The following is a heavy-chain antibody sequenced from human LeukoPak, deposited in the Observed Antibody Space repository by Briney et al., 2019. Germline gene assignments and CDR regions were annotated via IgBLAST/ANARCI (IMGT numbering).Heavy chain of an antibody. V-gene: IGHV4-30-2*01. J-gene: IGHJ4*02. CDR2: IYRSGST. D-gene: IGHD3-22*01. Sequence: PSQTLSLTCGVSGGSISSSTNSWSWIRQPPGKGLEWIGNIYRSGSTYYNPSLKSRATISVDRSKNQFSLKLSSVTAADTAVYYCARVVGSGYYFDYWGQGTLVTVSS. CDR3: ARVVGSGYYFDY. CDR1: GGSISSSTNS.